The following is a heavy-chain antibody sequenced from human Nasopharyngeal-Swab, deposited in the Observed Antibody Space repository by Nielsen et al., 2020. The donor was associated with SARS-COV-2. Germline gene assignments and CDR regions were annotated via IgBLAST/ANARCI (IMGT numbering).Heavy chain of an antibody. Sequence: GESLKISCKGSGYSFTSYWIGWVRQMPGKGLGWMGIIYPGDSDTRYSPSFQGQVTISADKSISTAYLQWSSLKASDTSMYYCARPTYYYDSSGYYSPGRPDAFDIWGQGTMVTVSS. CDR2: IYPGDSDT. CDR1: GYSFTSYW. D-gene: IGHD3-22*01. V-gene: IGHV5-51*01. J-gene: IGHJ3*02. CDR3: ARPTYYYDSSGYYSPGRPDAFDI.